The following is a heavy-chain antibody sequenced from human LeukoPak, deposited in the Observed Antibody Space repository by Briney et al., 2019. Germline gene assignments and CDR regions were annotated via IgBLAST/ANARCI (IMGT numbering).Heavy chain of an antibody. CDR2: ISSSSSYI. CDR3: ARDPYSRGRYYFDY. D-gene: IGHD6-19*01. Sequence: GGSLRLSCAASGFTFSSYSMNWVRQAPGKGLEWVSSISSSSSYIYYADSVKGRFTISRDNAKNSLYLQMNSLRAEDTAVYYCARDPYSRGRYYFDYWGQGTLVTVSS. V-gene: IGHV3-21*01. CDR1: GFTFSSYS. J-gene: IGHJ4*02.